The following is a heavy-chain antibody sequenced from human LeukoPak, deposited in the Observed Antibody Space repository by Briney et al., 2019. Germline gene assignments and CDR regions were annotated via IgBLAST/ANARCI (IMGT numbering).Heavy chain of an antibody. V-gene: IGHV4-31*03. CDR3: ARTGYYYGMDV. CDR1: GGSISSGGYY. Sequence: SQTLSLTCTVSGGSISSGGYYWSWIRQHPGKGLEWIGYIYYSGSTYYNPSLKSRVTISVDTSKNQFFLKLSSVTAADTGVYYCARTGYYYGMDVWGQGTTVTVSS. J-gene: IGHJ6*02. CDR2: IYYSGST.